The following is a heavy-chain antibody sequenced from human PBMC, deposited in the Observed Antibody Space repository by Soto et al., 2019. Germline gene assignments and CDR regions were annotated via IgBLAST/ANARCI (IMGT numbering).Heavy chain of an antibody. V-gene: IGHV3-20*04. CDR2: INWNGGST. CDR1: GFTFNDYG. D-gene: IGHD1-1*01. J-gene: IGHJ6*02. CDR3: ARGLERPDYYYGMDV. Sequence: GGSLRLSCAASGFTFNDYGMSWVRQAPGKGLEWVSGINWNGGSTGYANSVKGRFTISRDNARNSLYLQMNSLRAEDTALYYCARGLERPDYYYGMDVWGQGTTVTVSS.